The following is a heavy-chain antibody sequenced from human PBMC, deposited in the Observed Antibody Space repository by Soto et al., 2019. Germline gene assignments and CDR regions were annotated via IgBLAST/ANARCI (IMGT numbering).Heavy chain of an antibody. Sequence: QGQLVESGGGVVQPGRSLRLSCAASGFTFSSYGMHWVRQAPGKGLEWVAVVSYDGANTYYIDSVKGRFTVSRDNSKNTVFLKMNSMRAEDTAVYYCAKSKSGVGPYPLHRFFDFWGQGALVTVSS. D-gene: IGHD1-26*01. J-gene: IGHJ4*02. V-gene: IGHV3-30*18. CDR1: GFTFSSYG. CDR2: VSYDGANT. CDR3: AKSKSGVGPYPLHRFFDF.